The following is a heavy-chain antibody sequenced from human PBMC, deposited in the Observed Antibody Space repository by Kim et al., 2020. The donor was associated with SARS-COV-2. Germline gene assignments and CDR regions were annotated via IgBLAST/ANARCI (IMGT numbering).Heavy chain of an antibody. CDR1: GYTFTSYG. CDR3: ARDLGGHRGYYYDSSLDNWFDP. CDR2: ISAYNGNT. D-gene: IGHD3-22*01. V-gene: IGHV1-18*01. J-gene: IGHJ5*02. Sequence: ASVKVSCKASGYTFTSYGISWVRQAPGQGLEWMGWISAYNGNTNYAQKLQGRVTMTTDTSTSTAYMELRSLRSDDTAVYYCARDLGGHRGYYYDSSLDNWFDPWGQGTLVTVSS.